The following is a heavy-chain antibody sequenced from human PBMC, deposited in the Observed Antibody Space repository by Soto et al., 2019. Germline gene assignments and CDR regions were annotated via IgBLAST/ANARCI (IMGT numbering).Heavy chain of an antibody. Sequence: PSETLSLTCTVSGGSISSYYWSWIRQPPGKGLEWIGYIYYGGSTNYNPSLKSRVTISVGTSKNQFSLKLSSATAADAAVYYCARDSSSGSSYYYYGMDVWGQGTTVTVSS. J-gene: IGHJ6*02. CDR3: ARDSSSGSSYYYYGMDV. D-gene: IGHD1-26*01. CDR1: GGSISSYY. V-gene: IGHV4-59*01. CDR2: IYYGGST.